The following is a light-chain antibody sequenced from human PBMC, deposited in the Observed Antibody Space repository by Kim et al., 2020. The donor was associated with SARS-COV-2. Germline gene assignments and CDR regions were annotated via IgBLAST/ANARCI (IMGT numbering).Light chain of an antibody. J-gene: IGKJ4*01. CDR3: LQDDSYPRT. Sequence: ASVGDRITITCRGGQGIRNELGWYQQRPGKAPKLLIHAASSLESGVSSRFRGSGSGTYFTLTISSLQPEDSATYYCLQDDSYPRTFGGGTKVDIK. CDR1: QGIRNE. CDR2: AAS. V-gene: IGKV1-6*01.